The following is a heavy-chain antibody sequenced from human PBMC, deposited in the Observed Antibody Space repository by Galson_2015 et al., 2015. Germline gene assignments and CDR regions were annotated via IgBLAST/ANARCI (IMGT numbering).Heavy chain of an antibody. V-gene: IGHV1-46*01. J-gene: IGHJ4*02. CDR2: VTPGSGAT. Sequence: SVKVSCKAYGYTFSNYHIHWVRQAPGQGLEWMGIVTPGSGATSYAEKFQGRVIMTGDMYTTTAFLELSSLRSDDTALYYCSRETSATGYSDHGGQGTLVTVSS. CDR1: GYTFSNYH. CDR3: SRETSATGYSDH. D-gene: IGHD5-24*01.